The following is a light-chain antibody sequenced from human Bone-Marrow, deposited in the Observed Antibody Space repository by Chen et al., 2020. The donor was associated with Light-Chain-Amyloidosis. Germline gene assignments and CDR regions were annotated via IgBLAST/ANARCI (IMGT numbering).Light chain of an antibody. Sequence: QSALTQTAAVSGSPGQSITISCTGSSSDIGSYNLVSWYQPPPRKAPKLILLEVNKRPSGVSNRFSGSKSVNTASLTISGLQAEDEAAYYRCSYAGSRTFWVFGGGTKLTVL. CDR3: CSYAGSRTFWV. J-gene: IGLJ3*02. CDR2: EVN. CDR1: SSDIGSYNL. V-gene: IGLV2-23*02.